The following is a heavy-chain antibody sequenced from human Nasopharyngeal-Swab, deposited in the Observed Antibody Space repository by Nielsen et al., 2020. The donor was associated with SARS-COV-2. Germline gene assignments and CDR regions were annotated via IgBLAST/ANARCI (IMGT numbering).Heavy chain of an antibody. Sequence: GESLKISCKGSGYRLDNYWIGWVRQMPGKGLEWMWIIYPDDSDTRYSPSFQGLVTISADESFSTAYLQWSSLKASDTAMYYCARTEYGSGTNFDYWGQGTLVTVSS. D-gene: IGHD3-10*01. CDR3: ARTEYGSGTNFDY. V-gene: IGHV5-51*01. CDR2: IYPDDSDT. CDR1: GYRLDNYW. J-gene: IGHJ4*02.